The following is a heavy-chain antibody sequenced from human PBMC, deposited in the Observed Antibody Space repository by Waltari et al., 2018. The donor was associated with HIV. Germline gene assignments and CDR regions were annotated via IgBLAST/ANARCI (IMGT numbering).Heavy chain of an antibody. CDR1: GFSLSNVRMG. V-gene: IGHV2-26*01. D-gene: IGHD3-22*01. CDR2: IFSNDEK. Sequence: QVTLKESGPVLVKPTETLTLTCTVSGFSLSNVRMGVSWIRQPPGKALEWLGHIFSNDEKSYSTSLKIQLAIAKDTSKRHVVLTMANMDPVDTATYYCARSGDLEGYYERSGYPIWYFDLWGRGTLVTVSS. CDR3: ARSGDLEGYYERSGYPIWYFDL. J-gene: IGHJ2*01.